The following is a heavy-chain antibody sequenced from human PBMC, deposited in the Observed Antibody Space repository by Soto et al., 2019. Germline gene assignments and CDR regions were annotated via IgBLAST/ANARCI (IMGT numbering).Heavy chain of an antibody. D-gene: IGHD1-26*01. CDR1: GFTFSDHY. Sequence: EVQLVESGGGLVQPGGSLRLSCAASGFTFSDHYMDWVRQAPGKGLEWVARSRNRVNSHTTEYAASVKGRFTISRDESKSSLYLQMNSLKSEDTAVYYCTRGLLGGAPSYTCPGMDVWGQGTTVTVSP. V-gene: IGHV3-72*01. J-gene: IGHJ6*01. CDR2: SRNRVNSHTT. CDR3: TRGLLGGAPSYTCPGMDV.